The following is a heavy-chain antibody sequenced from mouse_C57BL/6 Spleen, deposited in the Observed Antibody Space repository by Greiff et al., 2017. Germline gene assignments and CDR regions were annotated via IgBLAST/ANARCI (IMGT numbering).Heavy chain of an antibody. CDR1: GYTFTSYW. Sequence: QVQLKESGAELVKPGASVKMSCKASGYTFTSYWITWVKQRPGQGLEWIGDIYPGSGSTNYNEKFKSKATLTVDTSSSTAYMQLSSLTSEDSAVYYCARWGTTRRYYFDYWGQGTTLTVSS. CDR2: IYPGSGST. J-gene: IGHJ2*01. D-gene: IGHD1-1*01. V-gene: IGHV1-55*01. CDR3: ARWGTTRRYYFDY.